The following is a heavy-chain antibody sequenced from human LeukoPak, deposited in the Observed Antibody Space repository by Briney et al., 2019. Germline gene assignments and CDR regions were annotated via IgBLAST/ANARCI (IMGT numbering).Heavy chain of an antibody. J-gene: IGHJ4*02. V-gene: IGHV3-74*01. D-gene: IGHD3-22*01. CDR1: GFTISGFW. CDR2: MNSAGTTI. CDR3: ASSGSYSDFDY. Sequence: GGSLRLSCAASGFTISGFWMHWVRQVPGEGLVWVARMNSAGTTINYADSVKGRFTISRDTSKNMVFLQMNSLRAEDTAVYYCASSGSYSDFDYWGQGTLVTVSS.